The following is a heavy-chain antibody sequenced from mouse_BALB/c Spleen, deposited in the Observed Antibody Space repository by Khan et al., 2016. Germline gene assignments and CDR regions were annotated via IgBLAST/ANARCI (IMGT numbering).Heavy chain of an antibody. D-gene: IGHD2-12*01. V-gene: IGHV14-1*02. J-gene: IGHJ3*01. CDR3: SGEISYHTSRGFAY. CDR1: GFNIKDYY. CDR2: IDPENGHT. Sequence: VQLKESGAELVRPGALVKLSCKASGFNIKDYYLHWVKQRPEQGLEWVGWIDPENGHTIYDPKFQGKASMTADTSSNTAYLQLSSLTSEDTAGDYVSGEISYHTSRGFAYWGQGTLVTVSA.